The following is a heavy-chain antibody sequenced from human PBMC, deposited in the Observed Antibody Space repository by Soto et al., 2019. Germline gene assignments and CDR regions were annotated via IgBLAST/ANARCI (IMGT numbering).Heavy chain of an antibody. CDR1: GGSISSGGYS. Sequence: QLQLQESGSGLVKPSQTLSLTCAVSGGSISSGGYSWSWIRQPPGKGLEWIGYIYHSGSTYYNPSRKSRVTVSVDRSKNQFSLKLSSVTAADTSVYYCAGSWIQLWLFDYWGQGTLVTVSS. CDR2: IYHSGST. J-gene: IGHJ4*02. V-gene: IGHV4-30-2*01. D-gene: IGHD5-18*01. CDR3: AGSWIQLWLFDY.